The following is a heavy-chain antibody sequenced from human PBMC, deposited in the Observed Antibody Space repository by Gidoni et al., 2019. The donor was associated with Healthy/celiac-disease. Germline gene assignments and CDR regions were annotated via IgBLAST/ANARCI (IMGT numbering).Heavy chain of an antibody. CDR2: ISGSGGST. D-gene: IGHD3-3*01. J-gene: IGHJ4*02. CDR1: GFPFSSYA. CDR3: AKESDFWSGYLGI. Sequence: EVQLLESGGGLVQPGGSLRLSCAASGFPFSSYALSWVRQAPGKGLEWVSAISGSGGSTYYADSVKGRFTISRDNSKNTLYLQMNSRRAEDTAVYYCAKESDFWSGYLGIWGQGTLVTVSS. V-gene: IGHV3-23*01.